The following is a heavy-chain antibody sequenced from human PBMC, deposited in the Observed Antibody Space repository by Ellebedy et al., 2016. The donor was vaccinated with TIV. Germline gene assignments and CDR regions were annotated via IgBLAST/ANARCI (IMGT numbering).Heavy chain of an antibody. CDR2: IIPIFGTA. CDR3: ARDRGYYDFWSGYHNWFDP. CDR1: GGTFSSYA. V-gene: IGHV1-69*13. J-gene: IGHJ5*02. D-gene: IGHD3-3*01. Sequence: SVKVSXXASGGTFSSYAISWVRQAPGQGLEWMGGIIPIFGTANYAQKFQGRVTITADESTSTAYMELRSLRSDDTAVYYCARDRGYYDFWSGYHNWFDPWGQGTLVTVSS.